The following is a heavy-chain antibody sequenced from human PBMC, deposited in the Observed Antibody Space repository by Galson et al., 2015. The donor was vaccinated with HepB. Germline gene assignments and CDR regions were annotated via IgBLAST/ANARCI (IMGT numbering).Heavy chain of an antibody. CDR1: EFTFNSYI. CDR3: AKDPPRPSLNDYYDSSGYYYNVRDY. D-gene: IGHD3-22*01. J-gene: IGHJ4*02. Sequence: SLRLSCAASEFTFNSYIMNWVRQAPGKGLEWVSVINTNGDATYYADSVKGRFTISRDNSKNTLYLQMNSLRAEDTAVYYCAKDPPRPSLNDYYDSSGYYYNVRDYWGQGTLVTVSS. V-gene: IGHV3-23*01. CDR2: INTNGDAT.